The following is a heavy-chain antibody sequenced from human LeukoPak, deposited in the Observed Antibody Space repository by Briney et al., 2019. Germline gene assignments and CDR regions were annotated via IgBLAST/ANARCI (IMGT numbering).Heavy chain of an antibody. CDR1: TDSIRTSY. D-gene: IGHD5-12*01. Sequence: SETLSLTCIVSTDSIRTSYWSWVRQPPGKGLEWMGFVYYTGSTNYNPSLKSRVIMSVDMSKNQLSLKVRSVTAADTAVYYCARLAGSEDGGYDRNYFASWGRGTLVTVTS. CDR3: ARLAGSEDGGYDRNYFAS. CDR2: VYYTGST. V-gene: IGHV4-59*08. J-gene: IGHJ4*02.